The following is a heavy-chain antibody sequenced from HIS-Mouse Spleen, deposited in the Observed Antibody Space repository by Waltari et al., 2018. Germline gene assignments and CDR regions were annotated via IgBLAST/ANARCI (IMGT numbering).Heavy chain of an antibody. Sequence: QLQLQESGPGLVKPSETLSLTCTVSGGSISSSRYYWGGIRQPPGKGLEWIGSIYYSGSTYYNQSLKSRVTISVDTSKNQFSLKLSSVTAADTAVYYCAREIPYSSSWYDWYFDLWGRGTLVTVSS. J-gene: IGHJ2*01. V-gene: IGHV4-39*07. CDR3: AREIPYSSSWYDWYFDL. CDR1: GGSISSSRYY. D-gene: IGHD6-13*01. CDR2: IYYSGST.